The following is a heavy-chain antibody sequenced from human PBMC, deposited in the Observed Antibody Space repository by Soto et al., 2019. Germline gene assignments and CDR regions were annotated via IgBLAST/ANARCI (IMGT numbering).Heavy chain of an antibody. CDR2: LNPNSGNT. Sequence: QVQLVQSGAEVKKPGASVKVSCKASGYTFTSYDINWVRQATGQGLEWMGWLNPNSGNTAYAQKFQGRVTMTRNTSMGTAYRELSSLRSEDTAVYYCARERSSGGDDWGQGTLVTVSS. J-gene: IGHJ4*02. V-gene: IGHV1-8*01. CDR3: ARERSSGGDD. D-gene: IGHD6-19*01. CDR1: GYTFTSYD.